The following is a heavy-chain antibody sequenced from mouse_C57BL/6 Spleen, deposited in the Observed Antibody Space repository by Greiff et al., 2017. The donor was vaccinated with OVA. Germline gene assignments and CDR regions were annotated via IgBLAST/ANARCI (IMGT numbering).Heavy chain of an antibody. CDR2: INPSNGGT. CDR1: GYTFTSYW. J-gene: IGHJ3*01. D-gene: IGHD2-1*01. V-gene: IGHV1-53*01. Sequence: QVQLQQSGTELVKPGASVKLSCKASGYTFTSYWMHWVKQRPGQGLEWIGNINPSNGGTNYNEKFKSKATLTVDKSSSTAYMQLSSLTSEDSAVYYCARWDYGNYAWFAYWGQGTLVTVSA. CDR3: ARWDYGNYAWFAY.